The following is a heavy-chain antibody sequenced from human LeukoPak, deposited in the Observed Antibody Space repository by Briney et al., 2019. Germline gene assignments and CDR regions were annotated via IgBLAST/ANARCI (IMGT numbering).Heavy chain of an antibody. D-gene: IGHD5-18*01. CDR3: AKDRYSYTYYFDY. Sequence: GGSLRLSCAASGFTFSDYYMSWIRQAPGKGLEWVSYISSSGSTIYYADSVKGRFTISRDNAKNSLYLQMNSLRAEDTAVYYCAKDRYSYTYYFDYWGQGTLVTVSS. J-gene: IGHJ4*02. CDR2: ISSSGSTI. CDR1: GFTFSDYY. V-gene: IGHV3-11*01.